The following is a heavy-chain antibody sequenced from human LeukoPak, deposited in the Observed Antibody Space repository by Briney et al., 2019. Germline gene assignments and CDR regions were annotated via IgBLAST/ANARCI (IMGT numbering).Heavy chain of an antibody. CDR1: GFTFNSYE. J-gene: IGHJ4*02. D-gene: IGHD3-10*01. CDR3: AKDGGSYGSGSYFDY. Sequence: PGGSLRLSCAASGFTFNSYELKWFRQAPGKGLEWVSYLTTGGDTKYYADSVKGRFTISRDNSKNTLYLQMNSLRAEDTAVYYCAKDGGSYGSGSYFDYWGQGTLVTVSS. V-gene: IGHV3-48*03. CDR2: LTTGGDTK.